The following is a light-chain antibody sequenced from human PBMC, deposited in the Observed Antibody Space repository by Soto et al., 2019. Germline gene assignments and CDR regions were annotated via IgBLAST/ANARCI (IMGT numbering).Light chain of an antibody. Sequence: EVVLTQSPGTLSFSPGDSATLSCRASQFVSENYLAWYQQRPGRTPRILIYGASNRATSVPDRFSGSGSGTHFTLTISRLEPEDFAVYYCQQYASSVTFGGGTRVDIK. CDR1: QFVSENY. J-gene: IGKJ4*01. CDR2: GAS. CDR3: QQYASSVT. V-gene: IGKV3-20*01.